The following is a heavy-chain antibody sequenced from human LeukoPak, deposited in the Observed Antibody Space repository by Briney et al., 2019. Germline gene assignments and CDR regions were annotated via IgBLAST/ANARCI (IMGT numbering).Heavy chain of an antibody. CDR2: FSYDGSIR. CDR3: ARGYRPYDDAFDI. D-gene: IGHD3-16*02. CDR1: GFTLTTYA. J-gene: IGHJ3*02. V-gene: IGHV3-30*01. Sequence: PGGSLRLSCAVSGFTLTTYAMHWVRQAPGKGLEWVAMFSYDGSIRYNADSVQGRFTISRDTSQNTLDLQMDSLRPDDTAVYYWARGYRPYDDAFDIWGHGTLVTVSS.